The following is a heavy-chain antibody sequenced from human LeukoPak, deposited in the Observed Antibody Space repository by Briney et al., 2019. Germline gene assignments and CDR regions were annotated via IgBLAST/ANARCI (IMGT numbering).Heavy chain of an antibody. CDR3: ARGLFPIVVVPAAMDV. V-gene: IGHV3-7*01. CDR2: IKQDGSEK. D-gene: IGHD2-2*01. Sequence: PGRSLRLSCAASGFTFSSYWMSWVRQAPGKGLEWVANIKQDGSEKYYVDSVKGRFTISRDNSKNTLYLQMNSLRAEDTAVYYCARGLFPIVVVPAAMDVWGQGTTVTVSS. J-gene: IGHJ6*02. CDR1: GFTFSSYW.